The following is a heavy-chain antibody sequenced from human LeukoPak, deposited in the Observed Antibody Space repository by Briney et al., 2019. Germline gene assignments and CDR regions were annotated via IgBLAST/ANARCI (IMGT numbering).Heavy chain of an antibody. Sequence: ASVKVSCKASGYTFTGYYMHWVRQAPGQGLEWMGIINPSGGSTSYAQKFQGRVTMTRDTSTSTVYMELSSLRSEDTAVYYCARALWDLRSTHNYYYYYYMDVWGKGTTVTISS. D-gene: IGHD3-3*01. J-gene: IGHJ6*03. CDR1: GYTFTGYY. CDR2: INPSGGST. CDR3: ARALWDLRSTHNYYYYYYMDV. V-gene: IGHV1-46*01.